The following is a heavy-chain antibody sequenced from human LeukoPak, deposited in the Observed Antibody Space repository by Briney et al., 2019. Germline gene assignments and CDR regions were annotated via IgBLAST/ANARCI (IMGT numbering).Heavy chain of an antibody. CDR3: ARSLAGPLDY. Sequence: SGPTLVNPSQTLSLTCAISGDSVSNNSAAWHWITQSPSRGLEWLGRTYYRSKWYNDYAVSVKSRITFNPDTSKNPFSLQLNSVTPEDTAVYYCARSLAGPLDYWGEGTLVTVSS. CDR2: TYYRSKWYN. J-gene: IGHJ4*02. V-gene: IGHV6-1*01. CDR1: GDSVSNNSAA. D-gene: IGHD7-27*01.